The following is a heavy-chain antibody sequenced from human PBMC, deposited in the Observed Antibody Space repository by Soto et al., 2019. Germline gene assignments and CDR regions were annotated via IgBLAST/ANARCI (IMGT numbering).Heavy chain of an antibody. Sequence: ASVKVSCKASGGTFSSYAISWVRQAPGQGLEWMGGIIPIFGTANYAQKFQGRVTITADKSTSTAYMELSSLRSEDTAVYYCARNEYSSSWYSWLDPWGQGTMVTVYS. D-gene: IGHD6-13*01. J-gene: IGHJ5*02. CDR2: IIPIFGTA. V-gene: IGHV1-69*06. CDR3: ARNEYSSSWYSWLDP. CDR1: GGTFSSYA.